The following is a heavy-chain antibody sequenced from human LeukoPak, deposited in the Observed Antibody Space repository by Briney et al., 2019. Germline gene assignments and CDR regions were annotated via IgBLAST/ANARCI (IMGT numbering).Heavy chain of an antibody. CDR1: GYTLTELS. Sequence: ASVKVSCKVSGYTLTELSMHWVRQAPGKGLEWMGGFDPEDDETIYAQKFQGRVTMTEDTSTDTAYMELSSLRSEDTAVYYCATDPGGYDDFDYWGQGTLVTVSS. CDR2: FDPEDDET. D-gene: IGHD5-12*01. J-gene: IGHJ4*02. CDR3: ATDPGGYDDFDY. V-gene: IGHV1-24*01.